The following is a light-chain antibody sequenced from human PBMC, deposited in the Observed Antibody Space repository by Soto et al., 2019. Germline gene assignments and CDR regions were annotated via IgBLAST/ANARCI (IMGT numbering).Light chain of an antibody. CDR1: NIGSKN. J-gene: IGLJ3*02. CDR2: RDS. V-gene: IGLV3-9*01. Sequence: SYELTQPLSVSVALGQTARITCGGNNIGSKNVHWYQQKPGQDPVLVIYRDSNRTSGIPERFSGSNSGNTATLTISRAQAGDEADYYCQVWDSSTARVFGGGTKLTVL. CDR3: QVWDSSTARV.